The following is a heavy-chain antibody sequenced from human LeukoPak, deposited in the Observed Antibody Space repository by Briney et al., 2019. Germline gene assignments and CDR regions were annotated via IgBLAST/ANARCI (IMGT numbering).Heavy chain of an antibody. J-gene: IGHJ4*02. D-gene: IGHD6-19*01. CDR2: IYYSGST. Sequence: SETLSLTCTVSGGYISSSSYYWGWIRQPPGKGLEWIGSIYYSGSTYYNPSLKSRVTISVDTSKNQFSLKLSSVTAADTAVYYCARLAVAGTHYYFDYWGQGTLVTVSS. CDR3: ARLAVAGTHYYFDY. V-gene: IGHV4-39*01. CDR1: GGYISSSSYY.